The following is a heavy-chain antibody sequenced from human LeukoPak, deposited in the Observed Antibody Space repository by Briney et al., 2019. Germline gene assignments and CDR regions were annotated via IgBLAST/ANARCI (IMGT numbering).Heavy chain of an antibody. V-gene: IGHV4-34*01. J-gene: IGHJ5*02. D-gene: IGHD6-13*01. Sequence: PSETLSLTCAVYGGSFSGYYWSWIRQPPGKGLGWIGEINHSGSTNYNPSLKSRVTISVDTSKNQFSLKLSSVTAADTAVYYCARWGSSWYLNWFDPWGQGTLATVSS. CDR3: ARWGSSWYLNWFDP. CDR1: GGSFSGYY. CDR2: INHSGST.